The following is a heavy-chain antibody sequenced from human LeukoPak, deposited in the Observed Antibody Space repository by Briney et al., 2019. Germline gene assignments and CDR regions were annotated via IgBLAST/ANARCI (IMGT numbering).Heavy chain of an antibody. V-gene: IGHV4-59*01. CDR1: GGSISSYY. D-gene: IGHD1-26*01. CDR3: ARARDSGSSRSLFDY. Sequence: SETLSLTCTVSGGSISSYYWSWIRQPPGKGLELIGYIYYSGSTNYNPSLKSRVTISVDTSKNQFSLKLSPVTAADTAVYYCARARDSGSSRSLFDYWGQGTLVTVSS. J-gene: IGHJ4*02. CDR2: IYYSGST.